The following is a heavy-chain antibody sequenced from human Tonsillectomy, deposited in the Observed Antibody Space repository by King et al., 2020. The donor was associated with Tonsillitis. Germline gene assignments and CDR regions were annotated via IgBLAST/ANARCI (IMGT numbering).Heavy chain of an antibody. D-gene: IGHD3-22*01. CDR3: AKGNSGYYYVFDY. CDR1: GFIFSSFG. Sequence: VQLVESGGGVVQPGGSLRLSCAASGFIFSSFGMHWVRRAPGKGLEWVAFMRFGGSNTYYADSVKGRFTISRDNSKNTLYLQMNSLRPEDTAVYYCAKGNSGYYYVFDYWGQGTLVTVSS. J-gene: IGHJ4*02. V-gene: IGHV3-30*02. CDR2: MRFGGSNT.